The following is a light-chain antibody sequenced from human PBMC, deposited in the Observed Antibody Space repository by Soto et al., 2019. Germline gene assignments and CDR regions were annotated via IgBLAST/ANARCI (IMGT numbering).Light chain of an antibody. CDR2: GAS. CDR3: QQYGSSPWT. J-gene: IGKJ1*01. V-gene: IGKV3-20*01. CDR1: QSVSNSY. Sequence: EIVLTQSPGTLSLSPGERATLSCRASQSVSNSYIAWYQQKPGQAPRLLIYGASSRATGIPDRFSGSGSGTDFTLSISRLEPEDCAVYYCQQYGSSPWTFGHGTKVEIK.